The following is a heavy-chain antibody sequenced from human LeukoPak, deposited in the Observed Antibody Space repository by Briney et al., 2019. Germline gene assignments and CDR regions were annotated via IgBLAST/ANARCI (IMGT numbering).Heavy chain of an antibody. Sequence: GGSLRLSCAASGFTFSSYAMSWVRQAPGKGLEWVSAISGSGGSTYYADSVKGRFTISRDNSKNTLYLQMNSLRAEDTAVYYCAKDQVYYGSGRSDYWGQGTLDTVSS. V-gene: IGHV3-23*01. J-gene: IGHJ4*02. CDR3: AKDQVYYGSGRSDY. D-gene: IGHD3-10*01. CDR1: GFTFSSYA. CDR2: ISGSGGST.